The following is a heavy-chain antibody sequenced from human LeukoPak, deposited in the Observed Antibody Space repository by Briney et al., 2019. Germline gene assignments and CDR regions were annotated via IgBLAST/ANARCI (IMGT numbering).Heavy chain of an antibody. CDR1: GFTFSSYS. J-gene: IGHJ4*02. CDR2: ISSSSSTI. Sequence: PGGSLRLSCAASGFTFSSYSMNWVRQAPGKGLEWVSYISSSSSTIYYADSVKGRFTISRDNAKNSLYLQMNSLRAEDTAVYYCARDGGEYYDFWSGYVYFDYWGQGTLVTVSS. D-gene: IGHD3-3*01. V-gene: IGHV3-48*01. CDR3: ARDGGEYYDFWSGYVYFDY.